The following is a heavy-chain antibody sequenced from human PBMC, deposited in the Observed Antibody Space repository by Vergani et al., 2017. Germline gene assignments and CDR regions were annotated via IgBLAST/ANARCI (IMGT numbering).Heavy chain of an antibody. CDR3: ARGYIAAAPFDY. Sequence: QVQLVQSGAEVKKPGASVKVSCKASGYTFTNYAMHWVRQAPGQRLEWMGWINAGNGNTKYSQKFQGRVTITRDTSASTAYMELSSLRSEDTAVYYCARGYIAAAPFDYWGQGTLVTVSS. J-gene: IGHJ4*02. V-gene: IGHV1-3*01. CDR2: INAGNGNT. D-gene: IGHD6-13*01. CDR1: GYTFTNYA.